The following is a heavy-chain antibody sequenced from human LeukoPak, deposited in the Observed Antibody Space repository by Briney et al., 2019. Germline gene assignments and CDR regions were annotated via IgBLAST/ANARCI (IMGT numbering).Heavy chain of an antibody. D-gene: IGHD3-3*01. CDR3: ARDSPEPYYDFWSGYPRGGNFDY. V-gene: IGHV3-48*02. CDR1: GFTFSSYS. Sequence: GGSLRLSCAASGFTFSSYSMNWVRQAPGKGLEWVSYIGSSSSTIYYADSVKGRFTISRDNAKNSLYLQMNSLRDEDTAVYYCARDSPEPYYDFWSGYPRGGNFDYWGQGTLVTVSS. CDR2: IGSSSSTI. J-gene: IGHJ4*02.